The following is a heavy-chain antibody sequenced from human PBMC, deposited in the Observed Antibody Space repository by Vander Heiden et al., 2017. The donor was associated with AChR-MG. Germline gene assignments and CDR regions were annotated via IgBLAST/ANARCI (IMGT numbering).Heavy chain of an antibody. V-gene: IGHV4-59*01. Sequence: QVQLQESGTGLVKPSETLSLTCTVSGGSISSYYWGWIRQPPGKGLEWIGYIYYSGSTNYNPSLKSRVTISVDTSKNQFSLKLSSVTAADTAVYYCARGTILAAAGGNWFDPWGQGTLVTVSS. CDR1: GGSISSYY. CDR2: IYYSGST. D-gene: IGHD6-13*01. CDR3: ARGTILAAAGGNWFDP. J-gene: IGHJ5*02.